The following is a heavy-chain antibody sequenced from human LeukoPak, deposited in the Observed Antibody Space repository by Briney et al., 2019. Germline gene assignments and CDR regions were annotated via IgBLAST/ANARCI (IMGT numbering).Heavy chain of an antibody. CDR1: GFTFNDFA. D-gene: IGHD2-8*01. CDR3: ARNLGPLGV. Sequence: GGSLRLSCAASGFTFNDFAMTWVRQAPGKGLEWVSTIADAGTYYADSVKGRFIISRDNSKNMLYLQLNSLRADDTAMYYCARNLGPLGVRGHGTMVTVSS. J-gene: IGHJ3*01. CDR2: IADAGT. V-gene: IGHV3-23*01.